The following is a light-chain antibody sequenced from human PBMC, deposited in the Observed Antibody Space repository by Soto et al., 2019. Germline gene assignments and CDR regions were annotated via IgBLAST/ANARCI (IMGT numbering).Light chain of an antibody. CDR3: QQYYSAPYT. V-gene: IGKV4-1*01. Sequence: DIVMTQSPDFLAVSLGERATINCKSSQSVLFRSNNKNYLAWYQQKPGQPPKLLIYWASTRESGVPDRFSGSGSVTDFTLTISSLQAEDVAVYYCQQYYSAPYTFGQGTKLEIK. CDR2: WAS. J-gene: IGKJ2*01. CDR1: QSVLFRSNNKNY.